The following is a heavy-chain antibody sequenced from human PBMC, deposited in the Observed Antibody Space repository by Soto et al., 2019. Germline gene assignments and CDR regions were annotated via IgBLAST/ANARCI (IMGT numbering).Heavy chain of an antibody. J-gene: IGHJ1*01. Sequence: PGGSLRLSCAASGFTVSSNYMSWVRQAPGKGLEWVSVIYSGGSTYYADSVKGRFTISRDNSKNTLYLQMNSLRAEDTAVYYCARDRVESGYPEYFQHWGQGTLVPVSS. CDR2: IYSGGST. V-gene: IGHV3-53*01. D-gene: IGHD3-22*01. CDR1: GFTVSSNY. CDR3: ARDRVESGYPEYFQH.